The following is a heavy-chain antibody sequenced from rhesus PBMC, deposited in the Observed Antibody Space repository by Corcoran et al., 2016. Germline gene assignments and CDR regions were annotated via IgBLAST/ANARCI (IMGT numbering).Heavy chain of an antibody. V-gene: IGHV4-122*02. CDR2: IFYSGST. J-gene: IGHJ6*01. CDR1: GYSISSGYG. Sequence: QLQLQESGPGLVKPSETLSLTCAVSGYSISSGYGWSWIRQPPGKGLEWIGYIFYSGSTSYNPSPKSRCTISRDTSKNQFSLKRSSVTAADTAVYYCARDGDYYSGRPLGALDSWGQGVVVTVSS. D-gene: IGHD3-16*01. CDR3: ARDGDYYSGRPLGALDS.